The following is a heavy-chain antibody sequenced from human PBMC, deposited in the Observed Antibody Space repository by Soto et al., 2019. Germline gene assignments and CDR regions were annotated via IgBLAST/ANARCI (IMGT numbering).Heavy chain of an antibody. V-gene: IGHV3-64*01. J-gene: IGHJ4*02. CDR2: ISSNGGTT. CDR1: GFTFCSYD. CDR3: VRRVSGNYDY. D-gene: IGHD1-7*01. Sequence: EVQLAESGGGMVQPGGSLRLSCVASGFTFCSYDMHWVRQAPGKGLEYVSSISSNGGTTYYGNSVKGRFTISRDNSKNTLYLQMGSMRAEDMAVYYCVRRVSGNYDYWGQGTLVTASS.